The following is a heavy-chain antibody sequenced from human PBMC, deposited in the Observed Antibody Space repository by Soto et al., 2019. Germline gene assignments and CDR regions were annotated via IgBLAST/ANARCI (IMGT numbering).Heavy chain of an antibody. CDR2: INHSGST. CDR3: ARGGRLRIAAAVHTFDY. V-gene: IGHV4-34*01. D-gene: IGHD6-13*01. J-gene: IGHJ4*02. CDR1: GGSFSGYY. Sequence: PSETLSLTCAVYGGSFSGYYWSWIRQPPGKGLEWIGEINHSGSTNYNPSLKSRVTISVDTSKNQFSLKLSSVTAADTAVYYCARGGRLRIAAAVHTFDYWGQGTLVTVSS.